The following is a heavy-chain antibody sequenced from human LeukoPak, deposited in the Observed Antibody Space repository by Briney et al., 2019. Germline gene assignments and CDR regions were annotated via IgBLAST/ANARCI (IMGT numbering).Heavy chain of an antibody. Sequence: GGSLRLSCAASGFTFSNYAMHWVRQAPGKGLEYVSAVSSNGGFTYYADSVKGRSTISRDNSKNTLYLQMNSLRAEDTAVYYCAKDGYYGSGSYYNYWGQGTLVTVSS. V-gene: IGHV3-64*02. D-gene: IGHD3-10*01. CDR1: GFTFSNYA. CDR2: VSSNGGFT. CDR3: AKDGYYGSGSYYNY. J-gene: IGHJ4*02.